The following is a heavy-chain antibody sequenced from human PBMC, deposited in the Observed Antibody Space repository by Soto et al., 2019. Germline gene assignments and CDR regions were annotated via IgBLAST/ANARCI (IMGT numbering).Heavy chain of an antibody. D-gene: IGHD3-22*01. CDR2: IWYDGSNI. CDR1: GFTFSSYG. Sequence: QPGGSLRLSCAASGFTFSSYGMHWVRQAPGKGLEWVAVIWYDGSNIYYADSVKGRFTISRDNSKNTLYLQMNSLRAEDTAVYYCARDTYYYDPRGRWFDPWGQGTLVTVSS. CDR3: ARDTYYYDPRGRWFDP. J-gene: IGHJ5*02. V-gene: IGHV3-33*01.